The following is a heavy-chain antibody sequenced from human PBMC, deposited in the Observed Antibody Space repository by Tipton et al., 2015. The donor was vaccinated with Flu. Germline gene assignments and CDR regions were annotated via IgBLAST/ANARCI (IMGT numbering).Heavy chain of an antibody. CDR2: INHSGST. V-gene: IGHV4-34*01. CDR1: DYSISSGYY. Sequence: GLVKPSETLSLICAVSDYSISSGYYWSWIRQPPGKGLEWIGEINHSGSTNYNPSLKSRVTISVDTSKNQFSLKLSSVTAADTAVYYCARGRRAVDYWGQGTLVTVSS. D-gene: IGHD5-24*01. J-gene: IGHJ4*02. CDR3: ARGRRAVDY.